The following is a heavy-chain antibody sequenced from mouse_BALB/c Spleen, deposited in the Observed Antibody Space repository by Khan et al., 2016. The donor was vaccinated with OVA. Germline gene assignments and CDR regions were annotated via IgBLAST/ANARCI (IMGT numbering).Heavy chain of an antibody. D-gene: IGHD2-4*01. CDR1: GYTFTAYD. CDR3: EREGLRGVAMEY. Sequence: VQLQEAGPELVKPGALVKISCKASGYTFTAYDINWVKQRPGQGLEWIGWIYPGDGSTKYNENFKGKATLTADKSSNTAYMQLSSLTYEKSAVYFCEREGLRGVAMEYWGQGTSVSVSS. CDR2: IYPGDGST. J-gene: IGHJ4*01. V-gene: IGHV1S56*01.